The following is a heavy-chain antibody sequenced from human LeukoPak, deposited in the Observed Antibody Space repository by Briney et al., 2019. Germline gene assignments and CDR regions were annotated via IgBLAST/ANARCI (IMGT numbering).Heavy chain of an antibody. CDR1: GYXXXXXY. V-gene: IGHV1-2*02. CDR3: ARGDVVVPAAIDDY. J-gene: IGHJ4*02. CDR2: INPNSGGT. Sequence: GASVKVSCKASGYXXXXXYMHWVRQAPGXXXXWXGWINPNSGGTNYAQKFQGRVTMTRDTSISTAYMELSRLRSDDTAVYYCARGDVVVPAAIDDYWGQGTLVTVSS. D-gene: IGHD2-2*01.